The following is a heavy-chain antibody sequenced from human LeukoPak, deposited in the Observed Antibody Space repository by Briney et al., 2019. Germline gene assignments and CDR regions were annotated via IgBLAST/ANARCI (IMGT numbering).Heavy chain of an antibody. V-gene: IGHV4-4*07. J-gene: IGHJ5*02. CDR2: IYISGST. D-gene: IGHD3-22*01. CDR3: ARDRYYYDSSGYSPRFDP. Sequence: PSETLSLTCTVSGGSISSYYWSWIRQPAGKGLEWIGRIYISGSTNYNPSLKSRVTMSVDTSKNQFSLKLSSVTAADTAVYYCARDRYYYDSSGYSPRFDPWGQGTLVTVSS. CDR1: GGSISSYY.